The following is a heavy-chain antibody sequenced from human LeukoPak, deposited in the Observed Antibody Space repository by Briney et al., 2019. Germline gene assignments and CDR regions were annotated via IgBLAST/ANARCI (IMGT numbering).Heavy chain of an antibody. D-gene: IGHD3-10*01. J-gene: IGHJ3*02. V-gene: IGHV4-39*01. Sequence: SETLSLSCTISGGSISSSSYYWGWIRQPPGKGLEWIGSIYYSGSTYYNPSLKSRVTISVDTSKNQFSLKLSSVTAADTAVYYCARRPYGDDAFDIWGQGTMVTLSS. CDR1: GGSISSSSYY. CDR3: ARRPYGDDAFDI. CDR2: IYYSGST.